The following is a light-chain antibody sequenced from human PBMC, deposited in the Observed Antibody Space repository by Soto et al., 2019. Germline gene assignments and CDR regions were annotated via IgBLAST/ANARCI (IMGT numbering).Light chain of an antibody. CDR2: DAS. J-gene: IGKJ3*01. CDR3: QQYGGSPFT. V-gene: IGKV3-20*01. CDR1: QSVSSSY. Sequence: EIVLTQSPGTLSLSPGERATLSCRASQSVSSSYLAWYQQKPGQAPRLLIYDASNRATGIPARFSGSGSGTDFTLTISRLGPEDFAVYYCQQYGGSPFTFGPGTKVDIK.